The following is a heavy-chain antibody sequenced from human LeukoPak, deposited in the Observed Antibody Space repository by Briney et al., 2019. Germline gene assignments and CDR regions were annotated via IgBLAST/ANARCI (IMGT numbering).Heavy chain of an antibody. CDR3: ARDIAAAGILNS. D-gene: IGHD6-13*01. V-gene: IGHV3-66*01. CDR1: GFTVSSAF. CDR2: IYSGGAT. J-gene: IGHJ5*02. Sequence: GGSLRLSCAASGFTVSSAFMSWVRQPPGKGLEWVSLIYSGGATYYADSVKGRFTISRDSSNNTLYLQMNSLRGEDTAVYYCARDIAAAGILNSWGQGTLVTVSS.